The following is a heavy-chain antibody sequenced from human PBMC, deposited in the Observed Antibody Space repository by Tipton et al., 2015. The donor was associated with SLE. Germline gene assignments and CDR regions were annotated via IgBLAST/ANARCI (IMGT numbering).Heavy chain of an antibody. V-gene: IGHV4-30-4*01. D-gene: IGHD2-21*02. CDR2: IYYSGST. J-gene: IGHJ4*02. Sequence: TLSLTCSVSGGSISSGDYFWSWIRQPPGRGLEWIGYIYYSGSTYYNPSLKSRVTISVDTSKNQFSLKLSSVTAADTAVYYCARDPPYCGGDCPLDYWGQGTLVTVSS. CDR3: ARDPPYCGGDCPLDY. CDR1: GGSISSGDYF.